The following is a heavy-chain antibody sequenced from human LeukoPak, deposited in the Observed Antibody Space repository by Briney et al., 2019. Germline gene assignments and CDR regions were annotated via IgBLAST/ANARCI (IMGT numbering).Heavy chain of an antibody. V-gene: IGHV4-30-4*01. CDR2: IYYSGST. Sequence: PSQTLSLTCTVSGGSISSGDYYWSWIRQPPGKGLEWIGYIYYSGSTYYNPSLKSRVTISVDTSKNQFSLKLSSVTAADTAVYYCARHLWFGDYPTFDIWGQGTMVTVSS. CDR3: ARHLWFGDYPTFDI. D-gene: IGHD3-10*01. CDR1: GGSISSGDYY. J-gene: IGHJ3*02.